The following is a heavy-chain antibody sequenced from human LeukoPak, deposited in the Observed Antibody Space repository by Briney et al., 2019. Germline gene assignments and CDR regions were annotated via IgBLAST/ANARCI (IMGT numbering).Heavy chain of an antibody. D-gene: IGHD3-9*01. CDR3: ARQPMVLRYFDWLFLNYFDY. J-gene: IGHJ4*02. CDR2: ISWDGGST. V-gene: IGHV3-43D*03. CDR1: GFTFDDYA. Sequence: GGSLRLSCAASGFTFDDYAMHWVRQAPGKGLEWVSLISWDGGSTYYADSVKGRFTISRDNSKNSLYLQMNSLRAEDTAVYYCARQPMVLRYFDWLFLNYFDYWGQGTLVTVSS.